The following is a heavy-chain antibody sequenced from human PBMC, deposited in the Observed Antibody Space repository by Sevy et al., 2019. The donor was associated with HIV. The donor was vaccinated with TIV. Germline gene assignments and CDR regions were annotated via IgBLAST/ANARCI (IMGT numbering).Heavy chain of an antibody. CDR1: GFSISSNY. CDR2: IYSAGST. J-gene: IGHJ4*02. V-gene: IGHV3-53*01. CDR3: ASHYCTSGSCYFDY. D-gene: IGHD2-8*01. Sequence: GGSLRLSCAVSGFSISSNYMSWVRQAPGKGLEWVSVIYSAGSTFYTDSVKGRFILSNDNSKNTFSLEMSNLRAEDTAVYYCASHYCTSGSCYFDYWGQGTLVTVSS.